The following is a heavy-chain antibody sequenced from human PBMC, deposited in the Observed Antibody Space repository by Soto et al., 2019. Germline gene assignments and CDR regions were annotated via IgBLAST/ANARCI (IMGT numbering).Heavy chain of an antibody. V-gene: IGHV4-4*07. CDR3: VRHGTTNLRDCFDP. CDR2: IYATGTT. Sequence: SETLSLTCTVSGASISGFYWSWIRKSAGKGLEWIGRIYATGTTDYNPSLKSRVMMSVDTSKKQFSLKLRSVTAADTAVYYCVRHGTTNLRDCFDPCGQRISVTVSS. D-gene: IGHD1-1*01. CDR1: GASISGFY. J-gene: IGHJ5*02.